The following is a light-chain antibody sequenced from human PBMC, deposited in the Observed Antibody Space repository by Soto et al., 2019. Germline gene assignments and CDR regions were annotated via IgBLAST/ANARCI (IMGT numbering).Light chain of an antibody. CDR3: QQYGSSGT. V-gene: IGKV3-20*01. Sequence: EIVLTQSPGTLSLSPGERATLSCRASQSVSNNYLAWYQQKPGQAPRLLIYGASNRATGIPDRFRGSGYWTDFTLTISRLEPEGFAVYYCQQYGSSGTFGQGTKVES. J-gene: IGKJ1*01. CDR1: QSVSNNY. CDR2: GAS.